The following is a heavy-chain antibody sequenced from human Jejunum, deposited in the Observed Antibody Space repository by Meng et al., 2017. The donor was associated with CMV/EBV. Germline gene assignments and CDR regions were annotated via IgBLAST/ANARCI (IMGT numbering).Heavy chain of an antibody. Sequence: YRPWVRRTPGQGLERVSWINPDGGATSYAQKFQGRVTMTRDTSTKTAYMELSRLRPDDTAVYFCAREGDIVFPSTIISYHYAMDVWGQGTTVTVSS. V-gene: IGHV1-2*02. J-gene: IGHJ6*02. CDR3: AREGDIVFPSTIISYHYAMDV. D-gene: IGHD2-15*01. CDR2: INPDGGAT. CDR1: Y.